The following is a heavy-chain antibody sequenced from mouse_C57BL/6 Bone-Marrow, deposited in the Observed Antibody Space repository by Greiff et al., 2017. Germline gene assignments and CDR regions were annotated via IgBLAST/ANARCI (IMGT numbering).Heavy chain of an antibody. Sequence: VKLQQSGPELVKPGASVKISCKASGYAFSSSWMNWVKQRPGKGLEWIGRIYPGDGDTNYNGKFKGKATLTADKSSSTAYMQLSSLTSEDSAVYFWARRETGIAMDYWGQGTSVTVSS. D-gene: IGHD4-1*01. CDR2: IYPGDGDT. J-gene: IGHJ4*01. V-gene: IGHV1-82*01. CDR1: GYAFSSSW. CDR3: ARRETGIAMDY.